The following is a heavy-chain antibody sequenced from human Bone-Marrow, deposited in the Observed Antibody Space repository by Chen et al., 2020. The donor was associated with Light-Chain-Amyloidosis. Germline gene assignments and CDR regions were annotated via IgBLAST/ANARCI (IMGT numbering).Heavy chain of an antibody. Sequence: EVQLVESGGGLVQPGGSLRLSCAASGFTFSDYWMSWVRQAPGKGLEWLANIKQDTSEKDNVDSVKGRFTISRDNAKDSLYLQMSSLRAEDTAMYYCAGQIVWGAPDYWGQGTLVTVSS. CDR3: AGQIVWGAPDY. J-gene: IGHJ4*02. D-gene: IGHD3-16*01. CDR1: GFTFSDYW. CDR2: IKQDTSEK. V-gene: IGHV3-7*03.